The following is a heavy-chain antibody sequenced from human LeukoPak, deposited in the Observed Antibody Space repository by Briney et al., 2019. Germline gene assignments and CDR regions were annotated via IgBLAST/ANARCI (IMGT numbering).Heavy chain of an antibody. CDR1: GGSFSGYY. CDR2: INHSGST. J-gene: IGHJ5*02. Sequence: PSETLSLICAVYGGSFSGYYWSWIRQPPGKGLEWIGEINHSGSTNYNPSLKSRVTISVDTSKNQFSLKLSSVTAADTAVYYCARSSSSGYVPRGFDPWGQGTLVTVSS. CDR3: ARSSSSGYVPRGFDP. D-gene: IGHD3-22*01. V-gene: IGHV4-34*01.